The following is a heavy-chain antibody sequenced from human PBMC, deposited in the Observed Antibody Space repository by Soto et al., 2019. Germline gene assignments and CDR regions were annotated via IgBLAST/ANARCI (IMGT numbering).Heavy chain of an antibody. CDR3: ARGRDQPPVGLYFDS. D-gene: IGHD2-2*01. V-gene: IGHV1-69*01. CDR1: GDAFTNYI. CDR2: IIPMFGTP. Sequence: QVQLVQSGADVKKPGSSVKVSCKASGDAFTNYIFDWVRQAPGQGLEWMGGIIPMFGTPKYAQTFQDRVTISADVSTGTAYLELTSLRIDDTAVYYCARGRDQPPVGLYFDSWGEGTRVTVSS. J-gene: IGHJ4*02.